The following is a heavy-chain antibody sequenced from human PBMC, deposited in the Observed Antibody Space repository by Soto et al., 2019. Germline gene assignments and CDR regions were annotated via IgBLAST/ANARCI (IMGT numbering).Heavy chain of an antibody. CDR1: GFTFTSSS. Sequence: SVKVSCKASGFTFTSSSVQWVRQARGQRLEWIGWIVVGSGNTNYAQKFQERVTITRDMSTSTAYMELSSLRSEDTAVYYCAGGLEDYYDSSGYSSFDYWGQGTLVTVSS. CDR2: IVVGSGNT. J-gene: IGHJ4*02. V-gene: IGHV1-58*01. CDR3: AGGLEDYYDSSGYSSFDY. D-gene: IGHD3-22*01.